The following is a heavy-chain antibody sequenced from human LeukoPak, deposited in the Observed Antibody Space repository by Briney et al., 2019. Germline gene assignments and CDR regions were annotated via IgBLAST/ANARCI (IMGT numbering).Heavy chain of an antibody. CDR3: AKGASGYFDY. CDR1: GFTFSSYG. CDR2: ISYDGSNK. J-gene: IGHJ4*02. V-gene: IGHV3-30*18. Sequence: PGRSLRLSCAASGFTFSSYGMHWVRQAPGKGLEWVAVISYDGSNKYYADSVKGRFTISRGNSKNTLYLQMNSLRAEDTAVYYCAKGASGYFDYWGQGTLVTVSS.